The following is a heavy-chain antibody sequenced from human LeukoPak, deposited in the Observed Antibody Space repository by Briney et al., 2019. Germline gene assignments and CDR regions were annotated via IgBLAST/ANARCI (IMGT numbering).Heavy chain of an antibody. Sequence: GASVKVSCKASGYTFSNYGISWVRQAPGQGLEWMGWISAYNGYTDYAQKFQGRVTMTADTSTSTAYMELRSLESDDTAIHYCARCRDSSGSLVNFWGQGTLVTVSS. CDR2: ISAYNGYT. J-gene: IGHJ4*02. D-gene: IGHD6-19*01. V-gene: IGHV1-18*01. CDR1: GYTFSNYG. CDR3: ARCRDSSGSLVNF.